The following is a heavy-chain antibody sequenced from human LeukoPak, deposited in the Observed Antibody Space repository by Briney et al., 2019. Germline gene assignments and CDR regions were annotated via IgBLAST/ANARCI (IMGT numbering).Heavy chain of an antibody. Sequence: ASVKVSCKASGYTFTSYGISWVRQPPGQGLEWMGWISVYNGNTNYAQKLQGRVTMTTDTSTSTAYMDLRSLGSDDTAVYYCARLEFAGTHYFDYWGQGTLVTVSS. D-gene: IGHD1-1*01. CDR3: ARLEFAGTHYFDY. J-gene: IGHJ4*02. V-gene: IGHV1-18*01. CDR1: GYTFTSYG. CDR2: ISVYNGNT.